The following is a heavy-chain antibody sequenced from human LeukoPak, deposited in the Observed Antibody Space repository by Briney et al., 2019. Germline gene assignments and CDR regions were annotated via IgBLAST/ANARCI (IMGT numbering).Heavy chain of an antibody. CDR2: IYYSGST. CDR1: GGSISSGDYY. Sequence: SETLSLTCTVSGGSISSGDYYWSWIRQPPGKGLEWIGYIYYSGSTYYNPSLKSRVTISVDTSKNQFSPKLSSVTAADTAVYYCARETLTTSRWFDPWGQGTLVTVSS. V-gene: IGHV4-30-4*01. CDR3: ARETLTTSRWFDP. J-gene: IGHJ5*02. D-gene: IGHD4-17*01.